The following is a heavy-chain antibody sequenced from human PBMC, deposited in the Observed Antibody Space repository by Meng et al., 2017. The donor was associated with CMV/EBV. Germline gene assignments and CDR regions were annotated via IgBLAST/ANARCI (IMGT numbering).Heavy chain of an antibody. CDR2: ISYDGSNK. D-gene: IGHD6-19*01. CDR1: GFTFSSYA. V-gene: IGHV3-30*04. CDR3: ARDRIAVAGTSGSFDY. J-gene: IGHJ4*01. Sequence: GGSLRLSCAASGFTFSSYAMHWVRQAPGKGLEWVAVISYDGSNKYYADSVKGRFTISRDNSKNTLYLQMNSLRAEDTAVYYCARDRIAVAGTSGSFDYWGHGTLVTVSS.